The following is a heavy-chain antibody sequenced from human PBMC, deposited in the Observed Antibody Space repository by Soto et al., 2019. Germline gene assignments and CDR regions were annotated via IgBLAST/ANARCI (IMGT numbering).Heavy chain of an antibody. CDR2: ISGSGGST. CDR1: GFIFNTNA. Sequence: GGSLRLSCAASGFIFNTNAMGWVRQAPGKGLEWLSCISGSGGSTSYADSVKGRFTISRDNSKNTLYLQMNNLRAEDTALYYCAKDGHSSSRPFDYWGLGTLVTVSS. CDR3: AKDGHSSSRPFDY. V-gene: IGHV3-23*01. J-gene: IGHJ4*02. D-gene: IGHD6-13*01.